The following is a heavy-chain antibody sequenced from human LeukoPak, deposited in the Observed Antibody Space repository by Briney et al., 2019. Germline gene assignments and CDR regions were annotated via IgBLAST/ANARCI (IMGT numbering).Heavy chain of an antibody. D-gene: IGHD3-9*01. Sequence: PSQTLSLTCAVSGGSISSGGYSWSWIRQPPGKGLEWIGSIYHSGSTYYNPSLKSRVTISVDTSKNQFSLKLSSVTAADTAVYYCARPAINILTLGDDDYWGQGTLVTVSS. CDR2: IYHSGST. V-gene: IGHV4-30-2*03. CDR1: GGSISSGGYS. CDR3: ARPAINILTLGDDDY. J-gene: IGHJ4*02.